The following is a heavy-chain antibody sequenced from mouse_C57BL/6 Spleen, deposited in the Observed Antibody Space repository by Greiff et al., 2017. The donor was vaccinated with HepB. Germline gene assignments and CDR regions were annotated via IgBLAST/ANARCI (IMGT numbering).Heavy chain of an antibody. V-gene: IGHV1-81*01. Sequence: VQLQESGAELARPGASVKLSCKASGYTFTSYGISWVKQRTGQGLEWIGEIYPRSGNTYYNEKFKGKATLTADKSSSTAYMELRSLTSEDSAVYFCARGGLNWYFDVWGTGTTVTVSS. CDR1: GYTFTSYG. CDR3: ARGGLNWYFDV. CDR2: IYPRSGNT. J-gene: IGHJ1*03. D-gene: IGHD2-4*01.